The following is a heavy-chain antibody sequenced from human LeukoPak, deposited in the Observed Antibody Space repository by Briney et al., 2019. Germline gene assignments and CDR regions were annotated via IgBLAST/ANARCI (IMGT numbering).Heavy chain of an antibody. J-gene: IGHJ4*02. CDR2: IYSGGNT. D-gene: IGHD3-10*01. CDR3: AKDYHYYGSGSYYGFYFDY. V-gene: IGHV3-53*01. Sequence: GGSLRLSCTVSGFTVSINSMSWVRQAPGKGLEWVSFIYSGGNTHYSDSVKGRFTISRDNSKNTLYLQMNSLRAEDTAVYYCAKDYHYYGSGSYYGFYFDYWGQGTLVTVSS. CDR1: GFTVSINS.